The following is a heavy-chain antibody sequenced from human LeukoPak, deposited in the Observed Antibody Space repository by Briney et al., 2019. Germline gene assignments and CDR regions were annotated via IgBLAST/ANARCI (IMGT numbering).Heavy chain of an antibody. D-gene: IGHD3-22*01. J-gene: IGHJ4*02. CDR1: GYTFTSYG. Sequence: ASVKVSCKASGYTFTSYGISWVRQAPGQGLEWMGWISAYNGNTNYAQKLQGRVTMTTDTSTSTAYMELRSLRSDDTAVYYCARAGAYYYDSSGYAAPDYWGQGTLVTVSS. CDR2: ISAYNGNT. V-gene: IGHV1-18*01. CDR3: ARAGAYYYDSSGYAAPDY.